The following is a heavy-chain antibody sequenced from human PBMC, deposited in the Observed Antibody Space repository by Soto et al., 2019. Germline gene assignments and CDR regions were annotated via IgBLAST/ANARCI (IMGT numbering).Heavy chain of an antibody. D-gene: IGHD2-21*01. Sequence: PSETLSLTCTVSGGSISSGDYYWSWIRQPPGKGLEWIGYVHYSGSVLYNPSLQSRVSISVDTSKNQFSLKLSSVTAADTAVYFWAREDDGGERNYYVLDVGAQGTTVPVPS. J-gene: IGHJ6*02. CDR1: GGSISSGDYY. CDR3: AREDDGGERNYYVLDV. CDR2: VHYSGSV. V-gene: IGHV4-30-4*01.